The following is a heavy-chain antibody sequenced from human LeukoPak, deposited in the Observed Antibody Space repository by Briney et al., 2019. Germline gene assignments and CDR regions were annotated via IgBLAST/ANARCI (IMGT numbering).Heavy chain of an antibody. CDR3: ARGLAVAFDS. V-gene: IGHV1-69*13. CDR2: IIPIFGTA. D-gene: IGHD2-21*01. CDR1: GGTFSSYA. J-gene: IGHJ4*02. Sequence: GASVKVSCTAPGGTFSSYAISWVRQAPGQGLEWMGGIIPIFGTANYAQKFQGRVTITADESTSTAYMELSSLRSEDTAVYYCARGLAVAFDSWGQGTLVTVSS.